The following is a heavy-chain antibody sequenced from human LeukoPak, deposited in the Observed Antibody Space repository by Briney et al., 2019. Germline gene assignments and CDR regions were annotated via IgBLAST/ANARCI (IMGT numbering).Heavy chain of an antibody. D-gene: IGHD3-10*01. CDR2: IYTSGST. CDR1: GGSISSGSYY. Sequence: ASQSLSLTCTVSGGSISSGSYYWSWIRQPAGKGLDWIGRIYTSGSTNYNPSLKSRVTISADTSKNQFSLKLRSVTAADTAVYYCARDPLWFGEFDIPRWGQGTLVTVSS. V-gene: IGHV4-61*02. CDR3: ARDPLWFGEFDIPR. J-gene: IGHJ4*02.